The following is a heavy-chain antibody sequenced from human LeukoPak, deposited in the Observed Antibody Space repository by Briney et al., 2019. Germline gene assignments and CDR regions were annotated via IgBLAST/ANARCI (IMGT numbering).Heavy chain of an antibody. J-gene: IGHJ6*03. CDR2: IKQDGSEK. CDR3: ARDRADYDFWSGNRRDYYYYYMDV. CDR1: GFTFSTYY. V-gene: IGHV3-7*01. D-gene: IGHD3-3*01. Sequence: PGGSLRLSCAASGFTFSTYYMSWVRQAPGKGLEWVANIKQDGSEKYYLDSVKGRFTISRDNAKNSLYLQMNSLRAEDTAVYYCARDRADYDFWSGNRRDYYYYYMDVWGKGTTVTVSS.